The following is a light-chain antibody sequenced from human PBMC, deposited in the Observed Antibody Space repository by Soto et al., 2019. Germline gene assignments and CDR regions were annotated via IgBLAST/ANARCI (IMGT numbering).Light chain of an antibody. Sequence: DIQMTQSPSTLSASVGDRVTITCRASQSVSRWLAWYQQKPGKAPKLLIYDVSSLESGVPSRFSGSGFGTEFTLSISRLQPDDFATYYCQQYSIYWTFGQGTKVEIK. CDR3: QQYSIYWT. V-gene: IGKV1-5*01. CDR2: DVS. CDR1: QSVSRW. J-gene: IGKJ1*01.